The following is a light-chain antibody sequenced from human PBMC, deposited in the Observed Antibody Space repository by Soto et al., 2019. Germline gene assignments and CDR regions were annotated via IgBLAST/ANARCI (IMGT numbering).Light chain of an antibody. CDR3: QQYGSSPRVT. V-gene: IGKV3-20*01. CDR2: GAS. CDR1: QSVSNNY. J-gene: IGKJ5*01. Sequence: EVVLTQSPGTLSLSPGERATLSCRASQSVSNNYLAWYQQRPGQAPRLLMFGASSRATGIPDRFSGSGSGTDFTLTISRLVPEDFAVYYCQQYGSSPRVTFGQGTRLEIK.